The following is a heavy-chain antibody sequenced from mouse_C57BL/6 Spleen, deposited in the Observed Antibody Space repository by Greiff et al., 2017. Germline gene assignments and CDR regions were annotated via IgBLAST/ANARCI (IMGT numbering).Heavy chain of an antibody. V-gene: IGHV14-4*01. D-gene: IGHD2-1*01. CDR3: TIGGNYYFDY. J-gene: IGHJ2*01. CDR1: GFNIKDDY. Sequence: EVQLQQSGAELVRPGASVKLSCTASGFNIKDDYMHWVKQRPEQGLEWIGWIDPENGDTEYASKFQGKATITADTSSNTAYLQLSSLTSEDTAVYYCTIGGNYYFDYWGQGTTLTVSS. CDR2: IDPENGDT.